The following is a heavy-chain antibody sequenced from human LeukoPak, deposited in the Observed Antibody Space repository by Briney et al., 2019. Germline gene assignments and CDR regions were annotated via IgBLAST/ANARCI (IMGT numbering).Heavy chain of an antibody. Sequence: SVKVSCKASGGTFSSYAISWVRQAPGQGLEWMGGIIPIFGTANYAQKFQGRVTITADESTSTAYMELSSLRSEDTAVYYCAREEGIVVVVARSSAFDIWGQGTMVTVSS. V-gene: IGHV1-69*01. D-gene: IGHD2-15*01. CDR3: AREEGIVVVVARSSAFDI. CDR2: IIPIFGTA. CDR1: GGTFSSYA. J-gene: IGHJ3*02.